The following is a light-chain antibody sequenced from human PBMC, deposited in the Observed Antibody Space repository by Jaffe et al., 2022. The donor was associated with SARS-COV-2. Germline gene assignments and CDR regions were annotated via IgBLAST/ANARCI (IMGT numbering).Light chain of an antibody. V-gene: IGLV3-19*01. CDR1: SLRGYY. Sequence: SSELTQDPAVSVALGQTVTITCQGDSLRGYYASWYQQKPGQAPLLVMSGKNNRPSGIPDRFSGSSSRDSASLTITGAQAEDEADYYCNSRDSIGGHLIWLFGGGTKLTVV. J-gene: IGLJ3*02. CDR3: NSRDSIGGHLIWL. CDR2: GKN.